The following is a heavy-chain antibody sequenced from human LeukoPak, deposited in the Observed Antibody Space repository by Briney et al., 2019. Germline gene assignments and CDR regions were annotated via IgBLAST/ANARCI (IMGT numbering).Heavy chain of an antibody. CDR2: ISSSSNYI. CDR3: ASLDQLPHDY. CDR1: GFTFSSYL. D-gene: IGHD2-2*01. Sequence: GGSLRLSCAASGFTFSSYLINWVRQAPGKGLEWVSSISSSSNYIYYADSVKGRFTISRDNAKNSLYLQMNSLRAEDTAVYYCASLDQLPHDYWGQGTLVTVSS. V-gene: IGHV3-21*01. J-gene: IGHJ4*02.